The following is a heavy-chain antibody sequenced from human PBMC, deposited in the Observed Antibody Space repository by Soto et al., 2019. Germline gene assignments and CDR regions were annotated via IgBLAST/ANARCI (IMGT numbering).Heavy chain of an antibody. Sequence: EVQLVESGGGLVQPGGSLRLSCAASGFTFSSYSMHWVRQAPGKGLEYVSAISSNGGTTSYANSVKGRFTISRDNSKNMLYLQMGSLRAEDMAVYYSGGYSGAGIWSWGQGTLVTVSS. CDR1: GFTFSSYS. D-gene: IGHD1-26*01. CDR2: ISSNGGTT. J-gene: IGHJ5*02. CDR3: GGYSGAGIWS. V-gene: IGHV3-64*01.